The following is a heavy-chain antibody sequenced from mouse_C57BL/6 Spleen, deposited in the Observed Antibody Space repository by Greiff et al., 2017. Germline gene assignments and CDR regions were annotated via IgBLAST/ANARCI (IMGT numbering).Heavy chain of an antibody. CDR1: GYAFPNYL. V-gene: IGHV1-54*01. CDR2: INPGSGGT. Sequence: VQLQESGAELVRPGTSVKVSCTASGYAFPNYLIEWVKQRPGQGLEWIGVINPGSGGTNYNEKFKGKATLTADKSSSTAYMQLSSLTSEDSAVYCCARSSSGYYFDYWGQGTTLTVSS. J-gene: IGHJ2*01. CDR3: ARSSSGYYFDY. D-gene: IGHD3-1*01.